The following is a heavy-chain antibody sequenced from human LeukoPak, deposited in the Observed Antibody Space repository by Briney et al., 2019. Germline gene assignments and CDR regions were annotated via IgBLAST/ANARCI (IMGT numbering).Heavy chain of an antibody. Sequence: GRSLRLSCAASGFTFSTYGMNWVRQAPGQGLEWVAVIWHDGSEKYYADSVKDRFTISRDNSKNTLYLQMNSPRAEDTAVYFCARSNNAFDHWGQGSLVTVSS. D-gene: IGHD1/OR15-1a*01. CDR2: IWHDGSEK. J-gene: IGHJ4*02. V-gene: IGHV3-33*01. CDR1: GFTFSTYG. CDR3: ARSNNAFDH.